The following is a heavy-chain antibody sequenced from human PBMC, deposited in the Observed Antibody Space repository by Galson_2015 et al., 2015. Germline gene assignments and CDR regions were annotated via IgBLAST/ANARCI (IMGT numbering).Heavy chain of an antibody. Sequence: SLRLSCAAPGFTFSFYDMHWVRQVTGKGLEWVSAIGTAGDTYYPGSVKGRFTISRENAKNSLYLQMNSLRAGDTAVYYCARANYGSGRPSNWYFDLWGRGTLVTVSP. CDR2: IGTAGDT. D-gene: IGHD3-10*01. V-gene: IGHV3-13*01. CDR1: GFTFSFYD. J-gene: IGHJ2*01. CDR3: ARANYGSGRPSNWYFDL.